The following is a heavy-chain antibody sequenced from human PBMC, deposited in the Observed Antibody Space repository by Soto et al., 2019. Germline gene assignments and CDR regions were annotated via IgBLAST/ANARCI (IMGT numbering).Heavy chain of an antibody. CDR3: ARSRRGAYSSGWSSPLGYYNYGVDV. CDR1: GYSFTSYW. D-gene: IGHD6-19*01. J-gene: IGHJ6*02. CDR2: IYPDDSDT. Sequence: PGESLKISCKGSGYSFTSYWIGWVRQMPGKGLEWMGIIYPDDSDTKYSPSLQGQVTISADTSISTAYLQWTSLKASDTAMYYCARSRRGAYSSGWSSPLGYYNYGVDVWVQGSKVTVAS. V-gene: IGHV5-51*01.